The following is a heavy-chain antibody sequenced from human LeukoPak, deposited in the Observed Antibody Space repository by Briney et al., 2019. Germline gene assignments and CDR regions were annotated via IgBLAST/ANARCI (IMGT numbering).Heavy chain of an antibody. CDR3: ARDRGFGESLFDY. D-gene: IGHD3-10*01. CDR1: GFTFSSYA. Sequence: PGGSLRLSCAASGFTFSSYAMSWVRQAPGKGLEWVSAISGNGGSTYYADSVKGRFTISRDNSKNTLYLQMNSLRAEDTAVYYCARDRGFGESLFDYWGQGTLVTVSS. V-gene: IGHV3-23*01. CDR2: ISGNGGST. J-gene: IGHJ4*02.